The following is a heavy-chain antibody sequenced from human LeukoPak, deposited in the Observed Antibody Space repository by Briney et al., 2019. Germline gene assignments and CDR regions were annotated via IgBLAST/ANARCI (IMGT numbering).Heavy chain of an antibody. V-gene: IGHV4-59*08. CDR2: IYYSGST. J-gene: IGHJ4*02. CDR3: ARHLGDY. CDR1: GGSISSYY. Sequence: PSETLSLTCTVSGGSISSYYWSWIRQPPGKGLEWIGCIYYSGSTNYNPSLKSRVTISVDTSKNQFSLKLSSVTAADTAVYYCARHLGDYWGQGTLVTVSS.